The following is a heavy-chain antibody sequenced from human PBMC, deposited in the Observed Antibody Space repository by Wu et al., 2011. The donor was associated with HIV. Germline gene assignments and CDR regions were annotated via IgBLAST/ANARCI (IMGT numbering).Heavy chain of an antibody. J-gene: IGHJ4*02. V-gene: IGHV1-8*01. Sequence: QVQLVQSGAEVKKPGASVNVSCKASGYSSTSYYIHWVRQATGQGLEWMGWMNPNSGNTGYAQKFQGRVTMTRNTSISTAYMELSSLRSEDTAVYYCARSWGEVGATANWGQGTLVTVSS. CDR2: MNPNSGNT. CDR1: GYSSTSYY. D-gene: IGHD1-26*01. CDR3: ARSWGEVGATAN.